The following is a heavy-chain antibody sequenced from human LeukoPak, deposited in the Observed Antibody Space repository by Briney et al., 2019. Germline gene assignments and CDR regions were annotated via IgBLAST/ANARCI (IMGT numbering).Heavy chain of an antibody. J-gene: IGHJ4*02. CDR1: GFTFSDYA. V-gene: IGHV3-23*01. CDR3: AKDLSGIAVAGSQFDY. D-gene: IGHD6-19*01. Sequence: RGSLRLSCAASGFTFSDYAMSWVRQAPGKGLEWVSCISGSTSTTYYAHSVKGQFTISRDNSKNTLYLQMNSLRAEDTAVYYCAKDLSGIAVAGSQFDYWGQGTLVTVSP. CDR2: ISGSTSTT.